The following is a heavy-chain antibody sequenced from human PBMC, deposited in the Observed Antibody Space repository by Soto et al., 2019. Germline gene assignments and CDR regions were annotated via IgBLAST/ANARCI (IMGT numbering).Heavy chain of an antibody. CDR1: GFSLSTSGVG. Sequence: QITLKESGPTLVKPTQPLTLTCTFSGFSLSTSGVGVGWIRQPPGHALEWLELIYWNDDKHYSPSLKSRLTITTDTSKDQLVVTMTNMNPVDTATYLGARVYCGADCYRDRTKFDYWGQGTLGTVSS. CDR2: IYWNDDK. CDR3: ARVYCGADCYRDRTKFDY. D-gene: IGHD2-21*02. J-gene: IGHJ4*02. V-gene: IGHV2-5*01.